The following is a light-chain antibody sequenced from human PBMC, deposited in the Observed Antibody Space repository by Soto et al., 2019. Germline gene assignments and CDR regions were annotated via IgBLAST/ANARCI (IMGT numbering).Light chain of an antibody. Sequence: QSVLTQPPSASGTPGQRVTISCSGSSSNIGNNDVYWYQHLPGTVPKLLIYKNNLRPSGVPDRFSGSKSGTSASLAISGLRSEDEADYYCATWGDRLGGRYVFGSGTKVTVL. V-gene: IGLV1-47*01. CDR3: ATWGDRLGGRYV. CDR1: SSNIGNND. J-gene: IGLJ1*01. CDR2: KNN.